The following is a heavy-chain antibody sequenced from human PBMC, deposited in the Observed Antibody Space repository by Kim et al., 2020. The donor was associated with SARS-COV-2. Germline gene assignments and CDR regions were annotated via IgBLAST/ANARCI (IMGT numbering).Heavy chain of an antibody. CDR2: ITGSGGSS. J-gene: IGHJ4*02. D-gene: IGHD2-21*01. CDR3: AKDILFRLRGSGIVDF. CDR1: GFTFNDFA. V-gene: IGHV3-23*01. Sequence: GGSLRLSCVASGFTFNDFAMNWIRQIPGKGMEWVSGITGSGGSSDYADSVKGRLTISRANSKNTLYLQMDSLRDDYTAMYYCAKDILFRLRGSGIVDFWGPGTLVTVSS.